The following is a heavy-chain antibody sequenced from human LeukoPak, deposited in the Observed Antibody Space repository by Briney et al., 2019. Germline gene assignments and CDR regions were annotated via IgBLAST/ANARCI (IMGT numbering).Heavy chain of an antibody. CDR2: INHSGST. Sequence: SETLSLTCTVSGGSISSSSYYWGWIRQPPGKGLEWIGEINHSGSTNYNPSLKSRVTISVDTSKNQFSLKLSAVTAADTAVYYCARLGNYYYDSSGYYSRTPYYYYYYYMDVWGKGTTVTISS. V-gene: IGHV4-39*07. CDR3: ARLGNYYYDSSGYYSRTPYYYYYYYMDV. CDR1: GGSISSSSYY. D-gene: IGHD3-22*01. J-gene: IGHJ6*03.